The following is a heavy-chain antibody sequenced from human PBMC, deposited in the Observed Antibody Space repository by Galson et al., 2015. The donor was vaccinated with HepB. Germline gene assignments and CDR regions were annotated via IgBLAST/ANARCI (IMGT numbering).Heavy chain of an antibody. CDR2: ISYDGSNK. Sequence: SLRLSCAASGFTFSSYAMHWVRQAPGKGLEWVAVISYDGSNKYYADSVKGRFTISRDNSKNTLYLQMNSLRAEDTAVYYCARDTLPLAGGTMVRGVPLDYWGQGTLVTVSS. V-gene: IGHV3-30*04. J-gene: IGHJ4*02. D-gene: IGHD3-10*01. CDR1: GFTFSSYA. CDR3: ARDTLPLAGGTMVRGVPLDY.